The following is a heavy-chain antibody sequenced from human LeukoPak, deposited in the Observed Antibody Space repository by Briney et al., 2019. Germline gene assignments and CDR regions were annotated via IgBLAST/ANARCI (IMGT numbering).Heavy chain of an antibody. Sequence: PGGSLRLSCAASGFTFSGSAMHWVRQASGKGLEWVGRIRSKASSYATAYAASVKGRFTISRDDSKNTAYLQMNSLKTEDTAVYYCTRVYYDSSGYYDWGQGTLVTVSS. CDR1: GFTFSGSA. CDR2: IRSKASSYAT. J-gene: IGHJ4*02. D-gene: IGHD3-22*01. V-gene: IGHV3-73*01. CDR3: TRVYYDSSGYYD.